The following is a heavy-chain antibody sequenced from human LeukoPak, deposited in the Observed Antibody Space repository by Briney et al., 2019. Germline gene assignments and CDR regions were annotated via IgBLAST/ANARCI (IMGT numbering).Heavy chain of an antibody. Sequence: SETLSLTCTVSGGSITDYYWIWIRQPAGKGREWIGHIYKSGSTDYNPSLKSRVTMSMYTSKSQFSLNLRSVTAADTAVYYCARDDRVSGTFLRWFDPWGQGTLVTVSS. J-gene: IGHJ5*02. V-gene: IGHV4-4*07. CDR1: GGSITDYY. CDR2: IYKSGST. D-gene: IGHD1-26*01. CDR3: ARDDRVSGTFLRWFDP.